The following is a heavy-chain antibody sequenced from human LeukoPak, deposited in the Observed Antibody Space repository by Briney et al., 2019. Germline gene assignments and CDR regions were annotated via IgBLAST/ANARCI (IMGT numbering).Heavy chain of an antibody. J-gene: IGHJ4*02. D-gene: IGHD3-22*01. Sequence: GGSLRLSCAASGFTFSSYGMHWVRQAPGKGLEWVAVISYDGSNKYYADSVKGRFTISRDNSKNTLYLQMNSLRAEDTAVYYCARSVDTYDRFIDYWGQGTLVTVSS. CDR1: GFTFSSYG. CDR3: ARSVDTYDRFIDY. V-gene: IGHV3-30*03. CDR2: ISYDGSNK.